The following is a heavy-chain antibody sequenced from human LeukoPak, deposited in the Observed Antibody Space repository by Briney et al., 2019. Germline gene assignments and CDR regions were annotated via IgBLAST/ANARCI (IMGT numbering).Heavy chain of an antibody. J-gene: IGHJ4*02. Sequence: PGGSLRLSRAASGVTLSSYSINWVRQAPGKGLEWVSHISLSSSTNYYADSVKGRFTISRDNARNLVYLQMNSLRDDDTAVYYCSTAKFDYWGQGTLVTVSP. V-gene: IGHV3-48*02. CDR1: GVTLSSYS. CDR2: ISLSSSTN. CDR3: STAKFDY.